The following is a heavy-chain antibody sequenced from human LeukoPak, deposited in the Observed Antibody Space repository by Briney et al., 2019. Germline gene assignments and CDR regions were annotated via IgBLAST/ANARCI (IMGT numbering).Heavy chain of an antibody. Sequence: PGGSLRLSCAASGFTFSSYWMHWVRQAPGKGLVWVSRINSDGSSTRYADSVKGRFTVSRDNAKNTLYLQMNSLRAEDAAVYYCARDPVYSGNSCFDYWGQGTLVTVSS. CDR2: INSDGSST. V-gene: IGHV3-74*01. CDR1: GFTFSSYW. J-gene: IGHJ4*02. CDR3: ARDPVYSGNSCFDY. D-gene: IGHD4-23*01.